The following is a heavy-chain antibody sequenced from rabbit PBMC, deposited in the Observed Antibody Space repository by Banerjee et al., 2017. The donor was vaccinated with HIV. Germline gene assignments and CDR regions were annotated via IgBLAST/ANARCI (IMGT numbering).Heavy chain of an antibody. D-gene: IGHD2-1*01. V-gene: IGHV1S40*01. CDR2: IYAGSAGST. CDR1: GFDFSGSYW. J-gene: IGHJ4*01. Sequence: QSLEESGGDLVKPGGSLTLTCTASGFDFSGSYWICWVRQAPGKGLEWIACIYAGSAGSTCYATWAKGRFTISKTSSTTVTLQMTSLTAADTATYFCARRLYDDFNLWGQGTLVTVS. CDR3: ARRLYDDFNL.